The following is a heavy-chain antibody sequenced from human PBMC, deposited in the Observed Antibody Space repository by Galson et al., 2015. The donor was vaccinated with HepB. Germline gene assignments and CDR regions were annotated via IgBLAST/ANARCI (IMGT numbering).Heavy chain of an antibody. CDR3: ARNSPYGSGSYIVDAFDL. J-gene: IGHJ3*01. CDR1: GFTFSNSD. D-gene: IGHD3-10*01. CDR2: ISRISKTI. Sequence: SLRLSCAASGFTFSNSDMNWVRQAPGKGLEWISYISRISKTIYYADSVKGRFTISRDNAKNSLYLQMNSLTGEDTAVYYCARNSPYGSGSYIVDAFDLWGQGTMVTVSS. V-gene: IGHV3-48*04.